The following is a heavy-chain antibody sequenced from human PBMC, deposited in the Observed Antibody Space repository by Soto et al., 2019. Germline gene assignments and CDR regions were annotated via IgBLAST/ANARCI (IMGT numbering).Heavy chain of an antibody. Sequence: SETLSLTCAVYGGSFSGYYRSWIRQPPGKGLEWIGEINHSGSTNYNPSLKSRVTISVDTSKNQFSLKLSSVTAADTAVYYCARVTPIAARSFDYWGQGTLVTVSS. CDR1: GGSFSGYY. CDR2: INHSGST. J-gene: IGHJ4*02. CDR3: ARVTPIAARSFDY. D-gene: IGHD6-6*01. V-gene: IGHV4-34*01.